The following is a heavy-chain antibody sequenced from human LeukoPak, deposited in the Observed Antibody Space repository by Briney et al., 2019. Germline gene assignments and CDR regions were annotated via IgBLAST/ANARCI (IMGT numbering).Heavy chain of an antibody. CDR3: ARGPTSRGEFDP. D-gene: IGHD3-16*01. V-gene: IGHV4-31*03. J-gene: IGHJ5*02. CDR2: IYHSGST. CDR1: GGSISSGGYY. Sequence: SETLSLTCIVSGGSISSGGYYRSWIRQHPGKGLEWIGYIYHSGSTYYNPSLKSRVSISLDTSKDQFSLKLNSVTAADTAVYYCARGPTSRGEFDPWGQGTLVTVSS.